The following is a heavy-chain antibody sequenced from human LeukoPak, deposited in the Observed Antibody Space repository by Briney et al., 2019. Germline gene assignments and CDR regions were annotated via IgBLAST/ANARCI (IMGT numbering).Heavy chain of an antibody. J-gene: IGHJ3*01. D-gene: IGHD3-16*01. Sequence: GGSLRLSCAASGFTFSSHSMNWVRQAPGKGLEWVSYISSSSSTIYYADSVKGRFAISRDNSKNTLYLQMNDLRAEDTAMYYCVRGWGSNVYASAFDVWGQGTMVTVSS. CDR3: VRGWGSNVYASAFDV. CDR1: GFTFSSHS. V-gene: IGHV3-48*01. CDR2: ISSSSSTI.